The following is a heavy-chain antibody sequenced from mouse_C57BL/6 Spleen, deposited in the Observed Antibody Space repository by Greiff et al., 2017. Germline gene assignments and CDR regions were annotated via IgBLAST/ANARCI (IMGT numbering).Heavy chain of an antibody. CDR1: GYAFTNYL. Sequence: QVQLQQSGAELVRPGTSVKVSCKASGYAFTNYLIEWVKQRPGQGLEWIGVINPGSGGTNYNEKFKGKATLTADKSSSTAYMQLSSLTSEDSAVYFCARGGVVSYFDYWGQGTTLTVSS. V-gene: IGHV1-54*01. D-gene: IGHD1-1*01. J-gene: IGHJ2*01. CDR2: INPGSGGT. CDR3: ARGGVVSYFDY.